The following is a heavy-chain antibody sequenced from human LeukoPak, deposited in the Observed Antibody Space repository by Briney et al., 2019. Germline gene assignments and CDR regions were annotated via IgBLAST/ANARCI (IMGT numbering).Heavy chain of an antibody. J-gene: IGHJ4*02. D-gene: IGHD3-16*02. V-gene: IGHV3-73*01. CDR1: GFTFSGSA. CDR2: IRSKANSYAT. Sequence: SGGSLRLSCAASGFTFSGSAMHWVRQASGKGLEWVGRIRSKANSYATAYAASVKGRFTISRDDSKNTAYLQMNSLKTEDTAVYYCTRRGPITFGGVIVENWGQGTLVTVSS. CDR3: TRRGPITFGGVIVEN.